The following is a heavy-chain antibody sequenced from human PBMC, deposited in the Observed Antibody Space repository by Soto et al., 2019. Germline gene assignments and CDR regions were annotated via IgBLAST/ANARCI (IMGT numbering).Heavy chain of an antibody. CDR2: IKSDGSGT. V-gene: IGHV3-74*03. Sequence: GGSLRPSCAASGFTFSGYWMHWVRQAPGKGLEWVSRIKSDGSGTTYADSVKGRFSISRDNAKNTVYLQMDSLRVEDTAIYYCARISRYCSGGDCHAWGQGTQVTVSS. CDR1: GFTFSGYW. CDR3: ARISRYCSGGDCHA. D-gene: IGHD2-15*01. J-gene: IGHJ5*02.